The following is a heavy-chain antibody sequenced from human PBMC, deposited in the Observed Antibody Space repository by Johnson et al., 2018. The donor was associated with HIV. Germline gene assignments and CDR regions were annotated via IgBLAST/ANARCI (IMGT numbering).Heavy chain of an antibody. V-gene: IGHV3-48*04. D-gene: IGHD6-19*01. Sequence: VQLVESGGGLVKPGGSLRLSCAASGFTVSSNYMSWVRQAPGKGLEWVSGISWNSGSIGYADSVKGRFTISRDNAKNSLYLQMNSLRPEDTAVYYCVRGGQWGATDAFDIWGQGTMVTVSS. J-gene: IGHJ3*02. CDR1: GFTVSSNY. CDR3: VRGGQWGATDAFDI. CDR2: ISWNSGSI.